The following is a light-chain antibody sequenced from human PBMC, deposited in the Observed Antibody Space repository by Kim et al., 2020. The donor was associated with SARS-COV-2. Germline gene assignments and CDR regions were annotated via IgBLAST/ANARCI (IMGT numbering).Light chain of an antibody. CDR1: KLGDKY. J-gene: IGLJ2*01. CDR3: QAWDSSTAGVV. Sequence: SYELTQPPSVSVSPGQTASITCSGDKLGDKYACWYQQKPGQSPVLVIYQDSKRPSGIPERFSGSNSGNTATLTISGTQAMDEADYYCQAWDSSTAGVVFGGSTKVTVL. V-gene: IGLV3-1*01. CDR2: QDS.